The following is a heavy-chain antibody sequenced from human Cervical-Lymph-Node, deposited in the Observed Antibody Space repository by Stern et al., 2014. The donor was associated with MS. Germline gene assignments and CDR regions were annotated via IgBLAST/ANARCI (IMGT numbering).Heavy chain of an antibody. Sequence: VQLQESGPGLVKPSQTLSLTCNVSGGSISSGGYYWSWIRQHPGKGLEWIGYIYYSGSTYYNPSLKSRVTISVDTSKNQFSLKLSSVTAADTAVYYCARVSYDFWSGYYAFDYWGQGTLVTVSS. D-gene: IGHD3-3*01. CDR3: ARVSYDFWSGYYAFDY. CDR2: IYYSGST. CDR1: GGSISSGGYY. V-gene: IGHV4-31*03. J-gene: IGHJ4*02.